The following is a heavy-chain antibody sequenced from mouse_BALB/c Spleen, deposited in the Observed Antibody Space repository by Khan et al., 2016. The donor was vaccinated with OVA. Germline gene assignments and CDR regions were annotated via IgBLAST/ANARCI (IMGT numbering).Heavy chain of an antibody. J-gene: IGHJ4*01. Sequence: DLVKPGASVKLSCKASGYTFTSYCINWIKQRPGQGLEWIGRIGPGSSNAYYNDMFKGKATLTVDTSSNTAYIQLSSLSSEDSAVYFSARENYYGRGCYAMDYWGQGASVTVSA. V-gene: IGHV1S41*01. CDR2: IGPGSSNA. CDR3: ARENYYGRGCYAMDY. CDR1: GYTFTSYC. D-gene: IGHD1-1*01.